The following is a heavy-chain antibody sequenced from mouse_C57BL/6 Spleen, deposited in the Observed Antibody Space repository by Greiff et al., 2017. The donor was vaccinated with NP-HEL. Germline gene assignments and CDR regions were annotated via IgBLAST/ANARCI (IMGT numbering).Heavy chain of an antibody. D-gene: IGHD1-1*01. Sequence: QVQLKQSGPELVKPGASVKISCKASGYAFSSSWMNWVKQRPGKGLEWIGRIYPGDGDTNYNGKFKGKATLTADKSSSTAYMQLSSLTSEDSAVYFGARYYGSSPYYFDYWGQGTTLTVSS. CDR3: ARYYGSSPYYFDY. CDR1: GYAFSSSW. CDR2: IYPGDGDT. J-gene: IGHJ2*01. V-gene: IGHV1-82*01.